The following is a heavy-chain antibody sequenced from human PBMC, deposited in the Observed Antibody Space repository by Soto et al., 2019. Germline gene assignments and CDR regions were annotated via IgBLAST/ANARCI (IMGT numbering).Heavy chain of an antibody. D-gene: IGHD6-19*01. J-gene: IGHJ4*02. CDR2: ISAYNGNT. V-gene: IGHV1-18*01. CDR3: ATQWLVRGGVSGYFDY. CDR1: GYTFTSYG. Sequence: ASVKVSCKASGYTFTSYGISWVRQAPGQGLEWMGWISAYNGNTNYAQKLQGRVTMTTDTSTSTAYMELRSLRSDDTAVYYCATQWLVRGGVSGYFDYWGQGTLVTVSS.